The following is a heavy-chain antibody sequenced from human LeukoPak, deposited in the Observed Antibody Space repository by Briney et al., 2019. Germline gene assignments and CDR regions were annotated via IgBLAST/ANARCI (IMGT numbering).Heavy chain of an antibody. CDR2: ISGSGGST. D-gene: IGHD6-13*01. J-gene: IGHJ4*02. CDR3: ARGRRSAGLVLSSWYGGDYFDY. Sequence: PGGSLRLSCAASGFTFSSYAMSWVRQAPGKGLEWVSAISGSGGSTYYADSVKGRFTISRDNSKNTLYLQMNSLRAEDTAVYYCARGRRSAGLVLSSWYGGDYFDYWGQGTLVTVSS. V-gene: IGHV3-23*01. CDR1: GFTFSSYA.